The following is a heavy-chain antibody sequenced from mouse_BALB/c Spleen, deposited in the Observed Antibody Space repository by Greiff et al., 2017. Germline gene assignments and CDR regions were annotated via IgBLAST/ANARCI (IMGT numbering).Heavy chain of an antibody. J-gene: IGHJ3*01. CDR2: INSNGGST. Sequence: EVQLVESGGGLVQPGGSLKLSCAASGFTFSSYGMSWVRQTPDKRLELVATINSNGGSTYYPDSVKGRFTISRDNAKNTLYLQMSSLKSEDTAMYYCAREGTTAKWFAYWGQGTLVTVSA. D-gene: IGHD1-2*01. V-gene: IGHV5-6-3*01. CDR3: AREGTTAKWFAY. CDR1: GFTFSSYG.